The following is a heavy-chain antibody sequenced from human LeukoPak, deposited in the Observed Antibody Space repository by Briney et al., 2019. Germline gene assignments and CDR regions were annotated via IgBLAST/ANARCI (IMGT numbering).Heavy chain of an antibody. CDR1: GFTFSRFW. Sequence: GGSLRLSCAASGFTFSRFWMHWVRQAPGKGLEWVAVIWYDGSNKYYADSVKGRFTISRDNSKNTLYLQMNSLRAEDTAVYYCARDGAEYYGSGSPLGYWGQGTLVTVSS. V-gene: IGHV3-33*08. CDR2: IWYDGSNK. J-gene: IGHJ4*02. CDR3: ARDGAEYYGSGSPLGY. D-gene: IGHD3-10*01.